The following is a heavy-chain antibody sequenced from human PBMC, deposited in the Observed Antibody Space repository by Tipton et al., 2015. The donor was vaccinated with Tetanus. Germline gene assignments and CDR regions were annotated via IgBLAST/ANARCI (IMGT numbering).Heavy chain of an antibody. J-gene: IGHJ4*02. Sequence: GSLRLSCTASGFTFDKYAMNWVRQAPGKGLEWVSSISSRSSHIYYADSVKGRFTISRDNAKSSLYLQMDSLRAEDAAVYYCASGSTLDYWGRGALVTVSS. D-gene: IGHD6-25*01. CDR1: GFTFDKYA. V-gene: IGHV3-21*01. CDR2: ISSRSSHI. CDR3: ASGSTLDY.